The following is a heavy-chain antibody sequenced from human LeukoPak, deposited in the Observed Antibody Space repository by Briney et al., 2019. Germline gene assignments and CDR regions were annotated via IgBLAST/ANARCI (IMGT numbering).Heavy chain of an antibody. D-gene: IGHD2-2*01. CDR2: IYYSGST. V-gene: IGHV4-59*08. Sequence: SETLSLTCTVSGGSISSYYWSWIRQPPGKGLEWIGYIYYSGSTNYNPSLKSRVTISVDTSKNQFSLELSSVTAADTAVYYCARSGYCSSTSCSPFDPWGQGTLVTVSS. CDR1: GGSISSYY. CDR3: ARSGYCSSTSCSPFDP. J-gene: IGHJ5*02.